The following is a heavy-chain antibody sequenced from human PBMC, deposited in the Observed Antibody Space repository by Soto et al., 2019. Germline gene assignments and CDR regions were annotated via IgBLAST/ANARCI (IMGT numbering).Heavy chain of an antibody. D-gene: IGHD2-15*01. CDR2: IMPIFRAP. CDR1: GGAFSDYA. CDR3: ASWLKGPDIGNYYYGMDV. J-gene: IGHJ6*02. V-gene: IGHV1-69*12. Sequence: QVQLVQSGAEVKKPGSSVKVSCKASGGAFSDYAFSWVRQAPGQGLEWLGGIMPIFRAPDYAQKFQGRVTITADEFTRTAYMEMNSLRSEDTAVYYCASWLKGPDIGNYYYGMDVWGQGTTVTV.